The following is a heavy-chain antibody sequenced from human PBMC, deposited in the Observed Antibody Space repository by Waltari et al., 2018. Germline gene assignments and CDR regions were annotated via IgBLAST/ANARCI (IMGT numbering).Heavy chain of an antibody. J-gene: IGHJ3*02. D-gene: IGHD3-10*01. V-gene: IGHV4-59*01. CDR2: SYYSGST. CDR1: AGSINSYY. CDR3: ARDGYFGSEVSGAFDI. Sequence: QVQLQESGPGLVKPSETLSLTCTVSAGSINSYYWSWIRQPPGKGLEWIGYSYYSGSTNYNPSLKSRVTISVDTSKNQFSLRLRSVTAADTAVYYCARDGYFGSEVSGAFDIWGQGTMVTVSS.